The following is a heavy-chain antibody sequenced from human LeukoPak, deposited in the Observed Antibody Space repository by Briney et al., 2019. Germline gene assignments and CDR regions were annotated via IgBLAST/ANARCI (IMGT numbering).Heavy chain of an antibody. Sequence: SETLSLTCTVSSDSFSSVKDYWAWIRQPPGKGLEWIASGDYSGGTYYNPSLESRVAISADMSKNQISLKLSSVTAADTALYYCARERGEEYSSGWYKRNYFDNWGQGTRVTVSS. D-gene: IGHD6-19*01. CDR3: ARERGEEYSSGWYKRNYFDN. CDR2: GDYSGGT. CDR1: SDSFSSVKDY. V-gene: IGHV4-39*07. J-gene: IGHJ4*02.